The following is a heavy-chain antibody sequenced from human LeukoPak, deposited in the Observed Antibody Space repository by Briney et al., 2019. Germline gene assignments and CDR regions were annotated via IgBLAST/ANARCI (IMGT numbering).Heavy chain of an antibody. CDR3: AREIAAAVGSYFDY. CDR2: IIPIFGTA. CDR1: GGTFSSYA. J-gene: IGHJ4*02. D-gene: IGHD6-13*01. Sequence: ASVKVSCKASGGTFSSYAISWVRQAPGQGLEWMGGIIPIFGTANYAQKFQGRVTITADESTSTAYMELSSLRSEDTAVYYCAREIAAAVGSYFDYWGQGPRVTVPS. V-gene: IGHV1-69*01.